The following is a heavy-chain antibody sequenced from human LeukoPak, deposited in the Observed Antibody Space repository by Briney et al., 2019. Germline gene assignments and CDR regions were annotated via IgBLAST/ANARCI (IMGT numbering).Heavy chain of an antibody. CDR2: ISSDSHHI. J-gene: IGHJ4*02. V-gene: IGHV3-21*01. D-gene: IGHD4-17*01. Sequence: MXWVRQTXXXGLEWVSSISSDSHHIFYADSVKGRFTISRDNARNSLYLQMNSLRVEDAALYYCVRGSIRSGDPSDYWGQGTLVTVSS. CDR3: VRGSIRSGDPSDY.